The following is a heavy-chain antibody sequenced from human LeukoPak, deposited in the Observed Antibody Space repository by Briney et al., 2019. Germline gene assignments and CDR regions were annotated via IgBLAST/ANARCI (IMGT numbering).Heavy chain of an antibody. CDR2: ISGGGGAT. D-gene: IGHD3-22*01. CDR1: GFTFSGYG. CDR3: AKGRGYPYYFDY. J-gene: IGHJ4*02. V-gene: IGHV3-23*01. Sequence: GGSLRLSCAASGFTFSGYGMSWVRQAPGKGLEWVSAISGGGGATYCADSVKGRFTISRDNSKNTLYLQMNSLRAEDTAVYYCAKGRGYPYYFDYWGQGTLVTVSS.